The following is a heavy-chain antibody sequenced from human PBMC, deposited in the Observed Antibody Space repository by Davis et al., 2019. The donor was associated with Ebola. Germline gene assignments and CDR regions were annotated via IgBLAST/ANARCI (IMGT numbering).Heavy chain of an antibody. D-gene: IGHD2-15*01. CDR1: GGSFSGYY. V-gene: IGHV4-34*01. J-gene: IGHJ5*02. CDR3: ARERDIVVVVAAKWFDP. CDR2: INHSGST. Sequence: SETLSLTCAVYGGSFSGYYWSWIRQPPGKGLEWIGEINHSGSTNYNPSLKSRVTISVDTSKNQFSLKLSSVTAADTAVYYCARERDIVVVVAAKWFDPWGQGTLVTVSS.